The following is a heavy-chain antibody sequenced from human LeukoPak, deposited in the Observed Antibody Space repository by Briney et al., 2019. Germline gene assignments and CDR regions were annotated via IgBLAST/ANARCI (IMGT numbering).Heavy chain of an antibody. J-gene: IGHJ4*02. V-gene: IGHV4-4*09. CDR2: IHASGPT. CDR1: GGSISTYY. Sequence: PSETLSLTCTVSGGSISTYYWSWIRRPPGKGLEWIAYIHASGPTNYNPALKSRITISVDTSKNQFSLKLSSVTAADTAVYYCARHDAGIAARPFDNWGQGTLVTVSS. CDR3: ARHDAGIAARPFDN. D-gene: IGHD6-6*01.